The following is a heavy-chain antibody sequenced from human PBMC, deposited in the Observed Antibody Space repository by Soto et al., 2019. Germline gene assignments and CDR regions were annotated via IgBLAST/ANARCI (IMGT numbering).Heavy chain of an antibody. CDR1: GGSISSGGYY. Sequence: PSETLSLTCTVSGGSISSGGYYWSWIRQHPGKGLEWIGYIYYSGSTYYNPSLKSRVTISVDTSKNQFSLKLSSVTAADTALYYCARGLRTHNYFDSSSQGTLVTVSS. CDR2: IYYSGST. V-gene: IGHV4-31*03. CDR3: ARGLRTHNYFDS. J-gene: IGHJ4*02.